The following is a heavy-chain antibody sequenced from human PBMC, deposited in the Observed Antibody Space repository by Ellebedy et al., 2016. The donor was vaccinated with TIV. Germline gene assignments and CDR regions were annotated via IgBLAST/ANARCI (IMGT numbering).Heavy chain of an antibody. CDR1: GYTFTGYY. CDR2: INPNSGGT. CDR3: ARGGFEGSSGGSNFDY. V-gene: IGHV1-2*02. D-gene: IGHD2-15*01. J-gene: IGHJ4*02. Sequence: AASVKVSCKASGYTFTGYYMHWVRQAPGQGLEWMGWINPNSGGTNYAQKFQGRVTITADKSTSTAYMELSSLRSEDTAVYYCARGGFEGSSGGSNFDYWGQGTLVTVSS.